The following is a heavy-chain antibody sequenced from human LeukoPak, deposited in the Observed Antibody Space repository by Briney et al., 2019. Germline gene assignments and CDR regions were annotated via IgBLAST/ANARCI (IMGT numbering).Heavy chain of an antibody. J-gene: IGHJ4*02. CDR2: ISTRGTT. D-gene: IGHD2-21*01. Sequence: SSQTLPLTCTVSGDSLNRDTIYWSWIRQPAGKGLEWIGRISTRGTTNYNPSLEGRVTISIDTSNDQFSLNLRSVTVADTALYFCAREKSLVKDYYFDYWGQGTLVPVSS. CDR1: GDSLNRDTIY. CDR3: AREKSLVKDYYFDY. V-gene: IGHV4-61*02.